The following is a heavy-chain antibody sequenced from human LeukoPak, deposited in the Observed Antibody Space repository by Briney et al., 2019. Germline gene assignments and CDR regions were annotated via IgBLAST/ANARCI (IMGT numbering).Heavy chain of an antibody. V-gene: IGHV4-59*01. CDR2: IYYTGDS. J-gene: IGHJ5*02. CDR1: GGSISNSY. Sequence: SETLSLTCTVSGGSISNSYWSWIRQPPGKGLEWIGYIYYTGDSNYNPSLKSRVTISVDTSKNQFSLKLSSVTAADTAVYYCARVDYDFWSGYNWFDPWGQGTLVTVSS. D-gene: IGHD3-3*01. CDR3: ARVDYDFWSGYNWFDP.